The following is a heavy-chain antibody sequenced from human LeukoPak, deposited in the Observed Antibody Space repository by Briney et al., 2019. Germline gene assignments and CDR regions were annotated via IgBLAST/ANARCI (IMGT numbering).Heavy chain of an antibody. CDR2: IASDGSST. D-gene: IGHD2-15*01. Sequence: GGSLRLSCAASGFTFSSYWMHWVRQAPGKGLVWVSCIASDGSSTSYADSVKDRFTISRDNAKNTLYLQMNSLRAEDTAVYYCASLGYQRDYWGQGTLVTVSS. V-gene: IGHV3-74*01. CDR1: GFTFSSYW. CDR3: ASLGYQRDY. J-gene: IGHJ4*02.